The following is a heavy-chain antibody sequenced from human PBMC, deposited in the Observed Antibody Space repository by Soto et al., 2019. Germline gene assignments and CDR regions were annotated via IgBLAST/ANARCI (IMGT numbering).Heavy chain of an antibody. D-gene: IGHD1-26*01. V-gene: IGHV1-18*01. CDR1: GYTFTSYG. CDR3: ARDLGGSYYAPVDD. Sequence: ASVKASCKSSGYTFTSYGISWVRQAPGQGLEWMGWISAYNGNTKYAQKLQGRVTTTTDASTSTAYMELRSLRSDDTAVYYCARDLGGSYYAPVDDWGPGTLVTVSS. J-gene: IGHJ4*02. CDR2: ISAYNGNT.